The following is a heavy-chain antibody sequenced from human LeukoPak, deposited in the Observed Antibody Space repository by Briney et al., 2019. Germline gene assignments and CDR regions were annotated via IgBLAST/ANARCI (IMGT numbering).Heavy chain of an antibody. CDR2: INPNSGDT. CDR3: ARVRYRLAETYIDY. V-gene: IGHV1-2*02. Sequence: GASVKVSCKASGYTFTSYGISWVRQAPGQGLEWMGWINPNSGDTNYAQKFQGRVTMTRDTSISTAYMELSRLRSDDTAVYYCARVRYRLAETYIDYWGQGTLVTASS. J-gene: IGHJ4*02. D-gene: IGHD3-16*01. CDR1: GYTFTSYG.